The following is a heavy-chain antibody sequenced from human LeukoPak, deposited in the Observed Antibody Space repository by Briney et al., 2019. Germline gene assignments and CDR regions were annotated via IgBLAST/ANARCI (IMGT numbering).Heavy chain of an antibody. J-gene: IGHJ4*02. V-gene: IGHV3-23*01. CDR3: ASGYAAAGTLDY. Sequence: GGSLRLSCTASGVTLSSYAMSWARQAPGKGLEWVSGISSSGSGGSTYYADSVKGRFTISRDNSKNTLYLQMNSLRAEDTAVYYCASGYAAAGTLDYWGQGTLVTVSS. CDR1: GVTLSSYA. D-gene: IGHD6-13*01. CDR2: ISSSGSGGST.